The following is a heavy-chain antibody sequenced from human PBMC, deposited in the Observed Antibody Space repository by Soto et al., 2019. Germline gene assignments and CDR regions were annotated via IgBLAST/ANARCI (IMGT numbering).Heavy chain of an antibody. D-gene: IGHD3-3*01. CDR2: IVVGSGNT. CDR3: AAESGYDFWTGYRNWFDP. Sequence: SVEVARASCGDSVSISAVDVLRKTRRQRLEWIGWIVVGSGNTNYAQKFQERVTITRDMSTSTAYMELSSLRSEDTAVYYCAAESGYDFWTGYRNWFDPWGQGTLVTVSS. V-gene: IGHV1-58*01. J-gene: IGHJ5*02. CDR1: GDSVSISA.